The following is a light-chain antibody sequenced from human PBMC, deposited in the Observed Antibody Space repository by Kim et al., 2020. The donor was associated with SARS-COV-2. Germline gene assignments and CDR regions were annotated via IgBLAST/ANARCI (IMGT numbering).Light chain of an antibody. V-gene: IGKV3-20*01. J-gene: IGKJ2*02. CDR3: QQYGSSPCT. Sequence: EIVLTQSPGTLSLSPGERATLSCRASQSVSSSHLAWYQQKPGQAPRLLIYGASSRATGIPDRFSGSGSGTDFTLTISRLEPEDFAVYYCQQYGSSPCTFGQGTKLEI. CDR2: GAS. CDR1: QSVSSSH.